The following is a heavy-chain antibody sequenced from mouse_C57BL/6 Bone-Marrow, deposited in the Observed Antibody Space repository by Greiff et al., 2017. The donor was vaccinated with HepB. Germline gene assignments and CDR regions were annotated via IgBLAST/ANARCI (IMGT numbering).Heavy chain of an antibody. CDR1: GYAFTNYL. V-gene: IGHV1-54*01. D-gene: IGHD2-5*01. CDR2: INPGSGGT. J-gene: IGHJ2*01. Sequence: QVQLQQSGAELVRPGTSVKVSCKASGYAFTNYLIEWVKQRPGQGLEWIGVINPGSGGTNYNEKFKGKATLTADKSSSTAYMQLSSLTSEDSAVYFCARSGGSNFAWFDYWGQGTTLTVSS. CDR3: ARSGGSNFAWFDY.